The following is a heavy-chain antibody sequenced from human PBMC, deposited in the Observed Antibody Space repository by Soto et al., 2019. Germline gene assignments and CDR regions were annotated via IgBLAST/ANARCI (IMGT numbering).Heavy chain of an antibody. Sequence: GESLKISCKASGYRFSTYWIGWVRQRPGKGPEWMAIIYPGASDTRENPSFQGQVTISADKSSNTVHLQWRSLKASDTDIYYCARIGGIVDNGTWLQWGQGTTVTV. CDR2: IYPGASDT. D-gene: IGHD1-26*01. V-gene: IGHV5-51*01. CDR3: ARIGGIVDNGTWLQ. CDR1: GYRFSTYW. J-gene: IGHJ4*02.